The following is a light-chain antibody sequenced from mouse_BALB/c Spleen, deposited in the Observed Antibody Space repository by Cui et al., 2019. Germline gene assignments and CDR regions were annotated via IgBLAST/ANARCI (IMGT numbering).Light chain of an antibody. Sequence: ILLTQSPAIVSASLGEEITLPCSASSSVSYMHWYQQKSGTSPKLLIYSTSNRASGVPSRFSGSGSGTFYSLTISSVEAEDAADYYCHQWSSYPWTFGGGTKLEIK. CDR2: STS. V-gene: IGKV4-80*01. J-gene: IGKJ1*01. CDR1: SSVSY. CDR3: HQWSSYPWT.